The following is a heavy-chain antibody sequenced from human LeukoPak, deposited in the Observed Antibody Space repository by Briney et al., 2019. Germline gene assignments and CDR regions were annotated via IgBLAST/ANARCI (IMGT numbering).Heavy chain of an antibody. J-gene: IGHJ4*02. CDR1: GFTFSSYG. V-gene: IGHV3-30*02. CDR3: ASSRGYNNGYRALELPPSPVD. CDR2: IHFDGNTN. Sequence: GGSLRLSCAASGFTFSSYGMHWVRQAPGKGLDWVAFIHFDGNTNFSSGSVKGRFTISRDNPKNALFLQLSGLRVEDTAVYYCASSRGYNNGYRALELPPSPVDWGQGTLVTVSS. D-gene: IGHD5-18*01.